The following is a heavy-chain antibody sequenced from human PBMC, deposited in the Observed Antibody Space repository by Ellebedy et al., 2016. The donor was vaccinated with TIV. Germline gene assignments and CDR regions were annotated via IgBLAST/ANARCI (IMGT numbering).Heavy chain of an antibody. J-gene: IGHJ4*02. Sequence: GESLKISCAASGFTFSSYAMNWVRQAPGKGLEYVSTISSNGGTTYYANSVKGRFTISRDNSKNTLYLQMGSLRPEDVAIYYCARGAGSTSWYEIDYWGQGTLVTVSS. D-gene: IGHD2-2*01. CDR1: GFTFSSYA. CDR2: ISSNGGTT. V-gene: IGHV3-64*01. CDR3: ARGAGSTSWYEIDY.